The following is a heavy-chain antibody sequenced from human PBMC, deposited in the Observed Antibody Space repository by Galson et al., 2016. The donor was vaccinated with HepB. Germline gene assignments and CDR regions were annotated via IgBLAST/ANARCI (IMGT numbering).Heavy chain of an antibody. D-gene: IGHD2-2*02. J-gene: IGHJ6*02. Sequence: SVKVSCKASGYTFTSYAMHWVRQAPGQRLEWMGWINAGNGNTNNSQKFKGRVTITMDRSARTAYMELSSLRSEDTAVYYCARDGKIYQLLYPGYYYGMDDWGQGTTVTVSS. CDR3: ARDGKIYQLLYPGYYYGMDD. V-gene: IGHV1-3*01. CDR2: INAGNGNT. CDR1: GYTFTSYA.